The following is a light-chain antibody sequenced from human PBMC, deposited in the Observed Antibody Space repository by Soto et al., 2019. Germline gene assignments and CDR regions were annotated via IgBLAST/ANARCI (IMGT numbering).Light chain of an antibody. CDR1: QSFSSN. CDR3: QQYDNWPVT. V-gene: IGKV3-15*01. J-gene: IGKJ5*01. CDR2: GAS. Sequence: EKVMTQSPATLSVSPGERATLSCRASQSFSSNLAWYHQKPGQAPRLLIYGASRRATDIPGRFSGRGSGTEYTLTISSLQSEDFAVYYCQQYDNWPVTFGQGTRLEI.